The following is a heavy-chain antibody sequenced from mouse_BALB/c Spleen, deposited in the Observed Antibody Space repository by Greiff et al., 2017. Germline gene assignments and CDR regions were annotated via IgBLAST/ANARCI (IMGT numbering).Heavy chain of an antibody. CDR2: ILPGSGST. J-gene: IGHJ2*01. V-gene: IGHV1-9*01. D-gene: IGHD1-1*01. CDR1: GYTFSSYW. CDR3: ARTWDYGYFDY. Sequence: VQLQQSGAELMKPGASVKISCKATGYTFSSYWIEWVKQRPGHGLEWIGEILPGSGSTNYNEKFKGKATFTADTSSNTAYMQLSSLTSEDSAVYYCARTWDYGYFDYWGQGTTLTVSS.